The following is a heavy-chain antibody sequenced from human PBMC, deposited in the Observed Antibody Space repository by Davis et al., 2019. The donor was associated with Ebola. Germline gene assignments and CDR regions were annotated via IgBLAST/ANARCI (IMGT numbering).Heavy chain of an antibody. Sequence: SETLSLTCTVSGGSINSHYWSWIRQPPGKGLAWIGYFYHSGSNYNPSLKSRVTISVDRSKNQVSLKLSSVTAADTAVYYCARHGGGRGGYFVYWGQGTPVTVSS. CDR2: FYHSGS. CDR1: GGSINSHY. D-gene: IGHD2-15*01. J-gene: IGHJ4*02. V-gene: IGHV4-59*08. CDR3: ARHGGGRGGYFVY.